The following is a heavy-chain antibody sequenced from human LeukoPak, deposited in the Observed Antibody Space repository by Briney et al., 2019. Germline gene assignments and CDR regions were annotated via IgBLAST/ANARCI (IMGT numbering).Heavy chain of an antibody. CDR3: ARDPMGYGSGSYYHGMDV. J-gene: IGHJ6*02. V-gene: IGHV3-30-3*01. D-gene: IGHD3-10*01. CDR2: ISYDGSNK. CDR1: GFTFSLYA. Sequence: GGSLRLSCAASGFTFSLYAMSWVRQAPGKGLEWVAVISYDGSNKYYADSVKGRFTISRDNSKNTLYLQMNSLRAEDTAVYYCARDPMGYGSGSYYHGMDVWGQGTTVTVSS.